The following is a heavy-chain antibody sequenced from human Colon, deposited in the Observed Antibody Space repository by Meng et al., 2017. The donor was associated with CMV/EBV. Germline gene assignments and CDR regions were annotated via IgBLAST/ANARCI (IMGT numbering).Heavy chain of an antibody. CDR3: AREGTGTTTLYNWFDP. D-gene: IGHD1-7*01. CDR1: GYSISSGYY. V-gene: IGHV4-38-2*02. J-gene: IGHJ5*02. Sequence: SETLSLTCTVSGYSISSGYYWGWIRQPPGKGLEWIGSIYHSGSTYYNPSLKSRVTISVDTSKNQFSLKLSSVTAADTAVYYCAREGTGTTTLYNWFDPWGQGTLVTVSS. CDR2: IYHSGST.